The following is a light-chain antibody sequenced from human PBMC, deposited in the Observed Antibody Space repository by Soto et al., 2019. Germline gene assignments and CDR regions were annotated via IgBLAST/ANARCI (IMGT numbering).Light chain of an antibody. CDR2: DVS. V-gene: IGLV2-14*01. CDR3: SSYTSSSSLEGVV. J-gene: IGLJ2*01. CDR1: SSDVGGYKF. Sequence: QSVLTHPASGSGSPGQSITISCTGTSSDVGGYKFVSWYQQHPGKAPKLMIYDVSNRPSGVSNRFSGSKSGNTASLTISGLQAEDEFDYYCSSYTSSSSLEGVVFGGGTKLTVL.